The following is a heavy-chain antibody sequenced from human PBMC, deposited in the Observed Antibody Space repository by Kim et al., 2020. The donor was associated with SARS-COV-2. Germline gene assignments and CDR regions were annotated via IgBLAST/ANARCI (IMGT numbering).Heavy chain of an antibody. CDR1: GGTFSSYA. Sequence: SVKVSCKASGGTFSSYAISWVRQAPGQGLEWMGGIIPIFGTANYAQKFQGRVTITADESTSTAYMELSSLRSEDTAVYYCARDYILGTYYYDSSGDGAFDIWGQGTMVTVSS. CDR2: IIPIFGTA. D-gene: IGHD3-22*01. CDR3: ARDYILGTYYYDSSGDGAFDI. J-gene: IGHJ3*02. V-gene: IGHV1-69*13.